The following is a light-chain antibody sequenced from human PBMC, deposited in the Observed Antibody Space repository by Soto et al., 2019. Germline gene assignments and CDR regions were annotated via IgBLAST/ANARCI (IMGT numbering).Light chain of an antibody. CDR1: SSDVGGHNY. Sequence: QSALTQPRSVSGSPGQSVTISCTGTSSDVGGHNYVSWYQQHPGKAPKLMISAVSKRTSGVPDRFSGSKSGNTASLTISGLQAEDEADYYCCSYAGSSTYVVGTGTKLAAL. CDR2: AVS. CDR3: CSYAGSSTYV. J-gene: IGLJ1*01. V-gene: IGLV2-11*01.